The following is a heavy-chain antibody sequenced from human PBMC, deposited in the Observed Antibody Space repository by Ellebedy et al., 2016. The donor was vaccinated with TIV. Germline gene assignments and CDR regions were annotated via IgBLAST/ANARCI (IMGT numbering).Heavy chain of an antibody. Sequence: SETLSLTCTVSDGPINNYYWSWIRQPPGKGLEWIGYIYYSGSTHYNPSFKSRVTISVDTSKSQFSLKLSSVTAADTAVYYCARTKAVAGTFCFNYWGHGTLVTVSS. CDR3: ARTKAVAGTFCFNY. J-gene: IGHJ4*01. CDR1: DGPINNYY. CDR2: IYYSGST. D-gene: IGHD6-13*01. V-gene: IGHV4-59*01.